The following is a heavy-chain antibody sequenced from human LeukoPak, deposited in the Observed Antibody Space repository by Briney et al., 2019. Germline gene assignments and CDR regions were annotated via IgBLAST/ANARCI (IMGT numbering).Heavy chain of an antibody. V-gene: IGHV3-74*01. D-gene: IGHD3-3*01. J-gene: IGHJ6*03. CDR3: ARDRAHDFWSGYPSPYYYYYMDV. CDR2: INSDGSST. Sequence: QPGGSLRLSCAASGFTFSSYWMHWVRQAPGKGLVWVSRINSDGSSTSYADSVKGRFTISRDNAENTLSLQMNSLRAEATAVYYCARDRAHDFWSGYPSPYYYYYMDVWGKGTTVTVSS. CDR1: GFTFSSYW.